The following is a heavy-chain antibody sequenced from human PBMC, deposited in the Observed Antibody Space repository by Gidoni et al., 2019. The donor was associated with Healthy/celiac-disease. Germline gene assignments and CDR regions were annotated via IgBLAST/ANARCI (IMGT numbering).Heavy chain of an antibody. Sequence: QVQLQDSGPGLLYPSETLSLTCTVSRCSISSYYWSLFRQLTAKGLEWIGYIYYSGSTNYNPSLKSRVTISVVTSKNQFSLKLSSVTAADTAVYYCARSTMAEDYFDYWGQGTLVTVSS. V-gene: IGHV4-59*01. D-gene: IGHD3-10*01. CDR2: IYYSGST. J-gene: IGHJ4*02. CDR3: ARSTMAEDYFDY. CDR1: RCSISSYY.